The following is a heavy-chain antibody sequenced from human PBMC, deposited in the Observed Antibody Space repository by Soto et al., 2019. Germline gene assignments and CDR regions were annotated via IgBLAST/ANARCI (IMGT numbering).Heavy chain of an antibody. CDR1: GFSLSTSGVG. D-gene: IGHD5-12*01. J-gene: IGHJ6*03. CDR3: AHTGGYDSSFYYYYMDV. V-gene: IGHV2-5*02. Sequence: QITLKESGPTLVKPTQTLTLTCTFSGFSLSTSGVGVGWIRQPPGKALEWLALIYWDDDKRYSPSLKSRLTITKDTSKNQVVLTMTNMDPVDTATYHCAHTGGYDSSFYYYYMDVWGKGTTVTVSS. CDR2: IYWDDDK.